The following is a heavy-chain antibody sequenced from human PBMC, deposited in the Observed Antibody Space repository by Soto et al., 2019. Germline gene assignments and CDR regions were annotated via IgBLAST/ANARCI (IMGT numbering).Heavy chain of an antibody. J-gene: IGHJ4*02. D-gene: IGHD3-9*01. V-gene: IGHV4-34*01. CDR3: ARLEGLATISYYFDF. CDR2: INHSGST. CDR1: GGSFSGYF. Sequence: SETLSLTCAVYGGSFSGYFLSWIRQPPVKRLEWIGEINHSGSTNYNPSLKSRVTISVGTSKNQFSLKLNSVTAADSAVYFCARLEGLATISYYFDFCGQGALVNVSS.